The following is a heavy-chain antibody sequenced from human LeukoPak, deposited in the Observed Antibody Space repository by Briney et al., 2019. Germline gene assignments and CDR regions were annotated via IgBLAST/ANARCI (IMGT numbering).Heavy chain of an antibody. Sequence: PGGSLRLSCAVSGITLSNYGMSWVRQAPGKGLEWVAGISGGGGETSYADSVKGRFTISRDNPKNTLYLQMNNLRAEDTAVYFCAKRDVVIRVILVGFHKEAYYFDSWGQGALVTVSS. CDR2: ISGGGGET. V-gene: IGHV3-23*01. D-gene: IGHD3-22*01. CDR1: GITLSNYG. CDR3: AKRDVVIRVILVGFHKEAYYFDS. J-gene: IGHJ4*02.